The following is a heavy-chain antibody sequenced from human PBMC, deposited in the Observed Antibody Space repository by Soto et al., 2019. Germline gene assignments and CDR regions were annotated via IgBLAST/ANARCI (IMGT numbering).Heavy chain of an antibody. CDR3: AKGSKKYCGGDCYLTGYFDY. Sequence: LRLSCAASGFTFSSYGMHWVRQAPGKGLEGVAVISYDGSKKYYADSVKGRFTISRDNSKNTLYLQMNSLRAEDTAVYYCAKGSKKYCGGDCYLTGYFDYWGQGTLVTVSS. CDR2: ISYDGSKK. D-gene: IGHD2-21*02. V-gene: IGHV3-30*18. J-gene: IGHJ4*02. CDR1: GFTFSSYG.